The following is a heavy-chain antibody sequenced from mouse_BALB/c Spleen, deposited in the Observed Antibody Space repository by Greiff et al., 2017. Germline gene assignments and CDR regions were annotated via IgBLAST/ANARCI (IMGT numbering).Heavy chain of an antibody. D-gene: IGHD4-1*01. Sequence: EVKLMESGGGLVKPGGSLKLSCAASGFAFSSYDMSWVRQTPEKRLEWVAYISSGGGSTYYPDTVKGRFTISRDNAKNTLYLQMSSLKSEDTAMYYCARRTGRYFDYWGQGTTLTVSS. CDR1: GFAFSSYD. V-gene: IGHV5-12-1*01. CDR2: ISSGGGST. CDR3: ARRTGRYFDY. J-gene: IGHJ2*01.